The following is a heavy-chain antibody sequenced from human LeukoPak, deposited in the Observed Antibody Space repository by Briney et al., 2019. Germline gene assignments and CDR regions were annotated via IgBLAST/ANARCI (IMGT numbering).Heavy chain of an antibody. CDR1: GFTFNIYA. J-gene: IGHJ4*02. V-gene: IGHV3-30*04. CDR3: ARRWYFDY. CDR2: ISSDGSDK. D-gene: IGHD6-13*01. Sequence: PGGSLRLSCAASGFTFNIYAMHWVRQAPGKGLEWVAVISSDGSDKYYADSVKGRFTISRDDSKNTLYLQMNSLRTEDTAVYYCARRWYFDYWGQGTLVTVSS.